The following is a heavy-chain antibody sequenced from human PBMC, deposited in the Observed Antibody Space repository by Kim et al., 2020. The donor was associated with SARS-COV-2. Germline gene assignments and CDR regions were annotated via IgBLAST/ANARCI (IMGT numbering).Heavy chain of an antibody. CDR2: ISGSGGST. Sequence: GGSLRLSCAASGFTFSSYAMSWVRQAPGKGLEWVSAISGSGGSTNYADSVKGRFTMSRDNSKNTIYLQLNSLRAEDTAVYYCAKETGSYGFVTENDFWGQGTLVTVS. V-gene: IGHV3-23*01. CDR3: AKETGSYGFVTENDF. CDR1: GFTFSSYA. D-gene: IGHD5-18*01. J-gene: IGHJ4*02.